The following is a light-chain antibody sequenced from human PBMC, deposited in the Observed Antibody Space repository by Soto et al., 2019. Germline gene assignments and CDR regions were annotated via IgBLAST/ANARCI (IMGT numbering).Light chain of an antibody. J-gene: IGKJ1*01. CDR2: GAS. V-gene: IGKV3-20*01. CDR1: QSVSSSY. CDR3: QQYGSSLGRA. Sequence: EIVLTQSPGTLSLSPGERATLSCRASQSVSSSYLAWYQQKPGQAPRLLIYGASSRATGIPARFSGSGSGTDFTLTISRLEPEDFAVYYCQQYGSSLGRAFGQGTKVEIK.